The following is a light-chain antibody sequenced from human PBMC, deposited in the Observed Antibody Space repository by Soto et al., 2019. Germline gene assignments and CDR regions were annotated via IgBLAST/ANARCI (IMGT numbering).Light chain of an antibody. CDR3: QQYNNLT. J-gene: IGKJ4*01. Sequence: EIVLTQSPGTLSLSPGERATLSCRASQSVSSSYLAWYQQKPGQAPRLLIYGASSRATGIPDRFSGSGSGTDFTLTISRLEPEDFAVYYCQQYNNLTFGGGTKVDIK. V-gene: IGKV3-20*01. CDR1: QSVSSSY. CDR2: GAS.